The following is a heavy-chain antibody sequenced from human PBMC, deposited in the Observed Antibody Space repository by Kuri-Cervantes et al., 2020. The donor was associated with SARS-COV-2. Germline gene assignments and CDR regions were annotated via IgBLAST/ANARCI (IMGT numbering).Heavy chain of an antibody. V-gene: IGHV1-69*13. Sequence: SVKVSCKASGDTFSSYTISWVRQAPGQGLEWMGGIIPVFGTGHYAQKFQGRVTITADESTSTAYLELSSLTSEDTAVYYCAQGNRHEYGDLVYWGQGTLVTVSS. D-gene: IGHD1-14*01. CDR3: AQGNRHEYGDLVY. CDR1: GDTFSSYT. CDR2: IIPVFGTG. J-gene: IGHJ4*02.